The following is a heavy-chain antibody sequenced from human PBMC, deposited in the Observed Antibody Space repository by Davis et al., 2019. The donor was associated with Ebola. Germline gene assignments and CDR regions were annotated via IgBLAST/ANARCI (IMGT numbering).Heavy chain of an antibody. CDR3: AKDNYAVTIMVGAFDI. V-gene: IGHV3-11*05. D-gene: IGHD4-17*01. CDR2: ISGDSLYT. CDR1: GFTFTDYY. Sequence: GESLKISCAASGFTFTDYYMGWIRQAPGKGLEWVSYISGDSLYTNYADSVRGRLTISRDDAKNSLYLQMNGLRVEDTAIYYCAKDNYAVTIMVGAFDIWGQGTVVTVSS. J-gene: IGHJ3*02.